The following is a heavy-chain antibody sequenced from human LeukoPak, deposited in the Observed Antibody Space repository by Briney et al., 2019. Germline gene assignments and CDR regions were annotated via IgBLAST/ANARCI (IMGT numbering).Heavy chain of an antibody. CDR2: IYYSGST. CDR3: ARCLELGATSY. CDR1: GGSISSSSYY. D-gene: IGHD5-12*01. J-gene: IGHJ4*02. Sequence: PSETLSLTCTVSGGSISSSSYYWGWIRQPPGKGLEWIGSIYYSGSTYYNPSLKSRVTISVDTSKNQFSLKLSSVTAADTAVYYCARCLELGATSYWRQGTLVTVST. V-gene: IGHV4-39*07.